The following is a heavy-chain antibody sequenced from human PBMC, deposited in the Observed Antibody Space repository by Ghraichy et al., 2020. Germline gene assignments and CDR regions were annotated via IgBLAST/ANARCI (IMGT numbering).Heavy chain of an antibody. V-gene: IGHV4-34*01. D-gene: IGHD4-17*01. CDR3: ARQGRGYGSRGLDV. CDR1: GESFSGYY. Sequence: SETLSLTCAVYGESFSGYYWSWIRQPPGKGLEWIGEINHSGSTNYNPSLKSRVTISVATSMNQFSLKLSSVTAADTALYYCARQGRGYGSRGLDVWGQGTTVTVSS. J-gene: IGHJ6*02. CDR2: INHSGST.